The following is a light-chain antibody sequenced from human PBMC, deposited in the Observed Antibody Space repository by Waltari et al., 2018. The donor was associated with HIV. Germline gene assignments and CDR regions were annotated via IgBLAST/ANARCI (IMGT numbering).Light chain of an antibody. J-gene: IGLJ3*02. V-gene: IGLV1-40*01. Sequence: QSVLTQPPSVSGAPGQRVTIPCTGSSSNIGAGYDVHWYQQLPGTAPKLLTYGNNTRPSGVPDRFSGSKSGTSASLAITGLQADDEADYYCQSYDISLSGLGVFGGGTKLTVL. CDR1: SSNIGAGYD. CDR3: QSYDISLSGLGV. CDR2: GNN.